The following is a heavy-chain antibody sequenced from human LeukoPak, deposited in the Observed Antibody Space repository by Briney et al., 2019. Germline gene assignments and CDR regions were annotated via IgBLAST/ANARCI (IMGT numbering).Heavy chain of an antibody. J-gene: IGHJ4*02. V-gene: IGHV3-21*01. CDR2: ISSSSTSM. CDR3: SRERGYSYGYSDY. D-gene: IGHD5-18*01. CDR1: GFTFSSYS. Sequence: PGGSLRLSCAASGFTFSSYSMNWVRQAPGKGLEWDSSISSSSTSMYYADSVKGRFTISRDNAKNSLYLQMNSLRAEDTAVYYCSRERGYSYGYSDYWGQGTLVTVSS.